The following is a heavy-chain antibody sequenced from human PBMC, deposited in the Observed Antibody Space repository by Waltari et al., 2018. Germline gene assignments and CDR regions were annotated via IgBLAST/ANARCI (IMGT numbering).Heavy chain of an antibody. CDR2: INHSGST. J-gene: IGHJ6*02. D-gene: IGHD1-26*01. CDR1: GGSFSGSY. Sequence: QVQLQQWGAGLLKPSETLSLTCAVYGGSFSGSYWSWIRQPPGKGLEWIGEINHSGSTNYNPSLKSRVTISVDTSKNQFSLKLSSVTAADTAVYYYATSDALLVPYYYGMDVWGQGTTVTVSS. CDR3: ATSDALLVPYYYGMDV. V-gene: IGHV4-34*01.